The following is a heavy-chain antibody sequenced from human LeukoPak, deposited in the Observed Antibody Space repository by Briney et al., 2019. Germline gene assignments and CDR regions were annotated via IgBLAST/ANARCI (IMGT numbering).Heavy chain of an antibody. CDR1: GGTFSSYA. J-gene: IGHJ4*02. D-gene: IGHD6-19*01. CDR3: ARMLAVAGVDY. Sequence: SLKVSCKASGGTFSSYAISWVRQTPGQGLEWMGGIIPIFGTANYAQKFQGRVTITADESTSTAYMELSSLRSEDTAVYYCARMLAVAGVDYWGQGTLVTVSS. CDR2: IIPIFGTA. V-gene: IGHV1-69*13.